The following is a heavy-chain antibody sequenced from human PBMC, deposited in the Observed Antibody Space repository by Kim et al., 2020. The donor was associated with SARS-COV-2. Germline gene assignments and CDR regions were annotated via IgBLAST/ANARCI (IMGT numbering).Heavy chain of an antibody. J-gene: IGHJ4*02. CDR3: ARERGGDASGHFDY. Sequence: YAQKFQGRVTMTRDRSASTFYMELTSLRSEDTAVYYCARERGGDASGHFDYWGQGTLVTVSS. D-gene: IGHD6-25*01. V-gene: IGHV1-46*01.